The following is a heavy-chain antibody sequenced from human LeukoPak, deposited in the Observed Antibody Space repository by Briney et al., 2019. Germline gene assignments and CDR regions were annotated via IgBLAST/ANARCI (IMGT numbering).Heavy chain of an antibody. V-gene: IGHV1-46*01. J-gene: IGHJ3*02. CDR3: ARVKPNYYDSSAYGTFDI. Sequence: ASVKVSCKASGYTFTSYYMHWVRQAPGQGLEWMGLINPSGGSTSYAQKFQGRATMTRDTSKSTVYMELSSLRSEDTAVYYCARVKPNYYDSSAYGTFDIWGQGTMVTVSS. CDR1: GYTFTSYY. CDR2: INPSGGST. D-gene: IGHD3-22*01.